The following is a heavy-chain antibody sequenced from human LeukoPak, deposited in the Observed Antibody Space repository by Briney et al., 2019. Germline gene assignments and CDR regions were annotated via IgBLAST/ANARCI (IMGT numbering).Heavy chain of an antibody. CDR1: GGTFSSYA. CDR2: IIPIFGTA. J-gene: IGHJ6*02. CDR3: ARDGYGDRTYYYYGMDV. V-gene: IGHV1-69*13. Sequence: SVTVSCTASGGTFSSYAISWVRQAPGQGLEWMGGIIPIFGTANYAQKFQGRVTITADESTSTAYMELSSLRSEDTAVYYCARDGYGDRTYYYYGMDVWGQGPRSPSP. D-gene: IGHD4-17*01.